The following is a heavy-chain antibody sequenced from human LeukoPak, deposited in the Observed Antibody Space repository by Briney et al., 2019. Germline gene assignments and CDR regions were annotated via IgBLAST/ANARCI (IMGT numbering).Heavy chain of an antibody. CDR3: AREPYSNYYYYGMDV. Sequence: GGSLRLSCAASGFTVSSNYMSWVRQAPGKGLEWVSVIYSGGSTYYADSVKGRFTISRDNSKNTLYLQMNSLRAEDTAVYYCAREPYSNYYYYGMDVWGQGTAVTVSS. D-gene: IGHD4-11*01. CDR1: GFTVSSNY. CDR2: IYSGGST. V-gene: IGHV3-53*01. J-gene: IGHJ6*02.